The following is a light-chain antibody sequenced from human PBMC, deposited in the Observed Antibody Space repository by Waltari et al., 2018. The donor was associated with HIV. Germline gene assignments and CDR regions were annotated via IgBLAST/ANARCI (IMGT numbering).Light chain of an antibody. CDR3: CSYAGNFTLV. CDR1: SRDIGSSNY. J-gene: IGLJ2*01. Sequence: QSALTQPRSLSGSPGQSVTISCTGTSRDIGSSNYVSWYQQHPGKAPKVMIYAVSKRPSGVPDRFSGSKSDNTASLTISGLQPEDEADYHCCSYAGNFTLVFGGGTKLTVL. CDR2: AVS. V-gene: IGLV2-11*01.